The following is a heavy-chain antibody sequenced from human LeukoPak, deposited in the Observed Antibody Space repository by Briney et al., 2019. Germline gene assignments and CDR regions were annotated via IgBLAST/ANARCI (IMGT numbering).Heavy chain of an antibody. D-gene: IGHD3-22*01. CDR2: INQDGSEK. V-gene: IGHV3-7*02. J-gene: IGHJ4*02. Sequence: GGSLRLSCAASGFTFSTYWMSWIRQAPGKGLEWVANINQDGSEKNYVHSMRGRFTISRDNAKNSLYLQMNSLRAEDTAVYYCAFHYDSSGYYSYYFDYWGQGTLVTVSS. CDR3: AFHYDSSGYYSYYFDY. CDR1: GFTFSTYW.